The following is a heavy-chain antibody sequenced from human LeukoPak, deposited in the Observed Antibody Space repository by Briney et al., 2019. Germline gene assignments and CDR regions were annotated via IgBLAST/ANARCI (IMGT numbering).Heavy chain of an antibody. CDR1: GFPFSDFS. Sequence: GGSLRLSRAPSGFPFSDFSMSWVRPAPGKGLEWISTTNSGGTSTYYAESVKGRFTISRDNSKNTLYLQMSSLRVEDTAVYYCAKQSYARSLGEGGPGTLVSVSS. CDR2: TNSGGTST. V-gene: IGHV3-23*01. J-gene: IGHJ4*02. D-gene: IGHD2-8*01. CDR3: AKQSYARSLGE.